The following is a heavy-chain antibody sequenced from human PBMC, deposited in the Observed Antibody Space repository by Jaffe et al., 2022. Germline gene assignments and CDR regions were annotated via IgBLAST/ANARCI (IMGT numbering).Heavy chain of an antibody. V-gene: IGHV5-51*03. CDR2: IYPGDSDT. J-gene: IGHJ3*02. D-gene: IGHD2-21*02. CDR3: VRNEPIVVVTAIPPQGGAFDI. Sequence: EVQLVQSGAEVKKPGESLKISCKGSGYSFTSYWIGWVRQMPGKGLEWMGIIYPGDSDTRYSPSFQGQVTISADKSISTAYLQWSSLKASDTAMYYCVRNEPIVVVTAIPPQGGAFDIWGQGTMVTVSS. CDR1: GYSFTSYW.